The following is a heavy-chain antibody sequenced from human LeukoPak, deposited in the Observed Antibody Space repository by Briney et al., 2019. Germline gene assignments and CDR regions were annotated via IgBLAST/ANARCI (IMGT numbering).Heavy chain of an antibody. V-gene: IGHV4-4*07. J-gene: IGHJ4*02. Sequence: SETLSLTCTVSVGSISSYYWSWIRQPAGKGLECIGRIYTSGSTNYNPSLKSRVTMSVDTSKNQFSLKLTSVTAADTAVYYCAREAEVGAYAYWGQGTLVTVSS. CDR2: IYTSGST. D-gene: IGHD1-26*01. CDR3: AREAEVGAYAY. CDR1: VGSISSYY.